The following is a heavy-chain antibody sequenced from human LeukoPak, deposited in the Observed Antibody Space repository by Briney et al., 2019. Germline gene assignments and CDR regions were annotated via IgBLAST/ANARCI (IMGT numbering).Heavy chain of an antibody. V-gene: IGHV4-59*08. Sequence: SETLSLTCTVSGGSISSYCWSWIRQPPGKGLEWIGYIYYSGSTNYNPSLKSRVTISVDTSKNQFSLKLSSVTAADTAVYYCARTYGSGTYWGNAFDIWGQGTMVTVSS. J-gene: IGHJ3*02. D-gene: IGHD3-10*01. CDR2: IYYSGST. CDR1: GGSISSYC. CDR3: ARTYGSGTYWGNAFDI.